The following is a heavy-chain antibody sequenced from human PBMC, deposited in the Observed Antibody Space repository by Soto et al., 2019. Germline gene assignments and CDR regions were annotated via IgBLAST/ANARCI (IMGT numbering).Heavy chain of an antibody. V-gene: IGHV1-69*01. D-gene: IGHD1-1*01. Sequence: QEQLVQSGAEVKTPGSSVEVSCKASGGIFSSFSITWVRQVPGHGLEWMGGIIPMTGTPNYAEKFQGRLTLTADASTRTAYLVLSSLKSEDTAVYYCARGPIFPGATSWLDPWGQGTVVIVSS. J-gene: IGHJ5*02. CDR1: GGIFSSFS. CDR3: ARGPIFPGATSWLDP. CDR2: IIPMTGTP.